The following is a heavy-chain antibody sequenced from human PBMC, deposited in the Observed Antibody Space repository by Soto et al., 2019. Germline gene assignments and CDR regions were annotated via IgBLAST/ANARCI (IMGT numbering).Heavy chain of an antibody. V-gene: IGHV4-59*01. CDR3: ARGVVQQLDMYYYYYYGMDV. CDR2: IYYSGST. D-gene: IGHD6-13*01. J-gene: IGHJ6*02. CDR1: GGSISSYY. Sequence: QVQLQESGPGLVKPSETLSLTCTVSGGSISSYYWSWIRQPPGKGLEWIGYIYYSGSTNYNPSLKSRVTISVDTSKNQFSLKLSSVTAGDTAVYYCARGVVQQLDMYYYYYYGMDVWGQGTTVTVSS.